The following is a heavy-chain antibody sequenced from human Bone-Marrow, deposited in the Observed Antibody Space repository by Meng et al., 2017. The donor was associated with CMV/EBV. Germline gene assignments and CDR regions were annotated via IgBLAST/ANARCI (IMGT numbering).Heavy chain of an antibody. CDR3: ARPGGYYGDFFDY. Sequence: ETLSLTCTVSGDSISSYYWSWTRQPPGKGLEWMGIIYPGDSDTRYSPSFQGQVTISADKSISTAYLQWSSLKASDTAMYYCARPGGYYGDFFDYWGQGTRVTVSS. D-gene: IGHD1-26*01. CDR1: GDSISSYY. V-gene: IGHV5-51*01. CDR2: IYPGDSDT. J-gene: IGHJ4*02.